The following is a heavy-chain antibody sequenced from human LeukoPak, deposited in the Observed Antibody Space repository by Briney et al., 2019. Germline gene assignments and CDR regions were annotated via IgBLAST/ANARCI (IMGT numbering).Heavy chain of an antibody. CDR3: AKGSRGTVTPWYFDY. V-gene: IGHV3-30*02. D-gene: IGHD4-17*01. Sequence: GGSLRLSCAASGFTFSSYGMHWVRQAPGKGLEWVAFIRYDGSNKYYADSVKGRFTISRDNSKNTLYLQMNSLRAEDTAVYYCAKGSRGTVTPWYFDYWGQGTLVTVSS. CDR2: IRYDGSNK. CDR1: GFTFSSYG. J-gene: IGHJ4*02.